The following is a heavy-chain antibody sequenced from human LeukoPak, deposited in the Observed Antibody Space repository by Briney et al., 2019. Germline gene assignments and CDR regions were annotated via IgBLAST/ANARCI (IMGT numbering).Heavy chain of an antibody. CDR1: GFTFSSYS. D-gene: IGHD2-15*01. CDR3: ARDGGYCSGGSCYRKYYYYMDV. V-gene: IGHV3-21*01. CDR2: ISSSSSYI. J-gene: IGHJ6*03. Sequence: PGGSLRLSCAASGFTFSSYSMNWVRQAPGKGLEWVSSISSSSSYIYYADSVKGRFTISRDNAKNSLYLQMNSLRAEDTAVYYCARDGGYCSGGSCYRKYYYYMDVWGKGTTVTVPS.